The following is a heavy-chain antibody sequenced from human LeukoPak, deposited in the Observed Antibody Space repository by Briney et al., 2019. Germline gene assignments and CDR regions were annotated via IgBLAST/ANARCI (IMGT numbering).Heavy chain of an antibody. CDR3: ARGERYGSSNY. Sequence: GGSLRLSCATSGFTFSNYGMHWVRQAPGKGLVWVSRINSDGSSTSYADSVKGRFTISRDNAKNTLYLQMNSLRAEDTAVYYCARGERYGSSNYWGQGTLVTVSS. J-gene: IGHJ4*02. CDR1: GFTFSNYG. V-gene: IGHV3-74*01. D-gene: IGHD1-26*01. CDR2: INSDGSST.